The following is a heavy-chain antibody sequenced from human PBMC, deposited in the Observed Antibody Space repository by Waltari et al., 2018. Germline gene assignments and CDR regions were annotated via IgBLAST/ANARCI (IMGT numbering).Heavy chain of an antibody. CDR3: ARGLRAAAGTVVDY. Sequence: EVQLVESGGGLIQPGGSLRLSCAASGFTVRSNDMSWVRQGPGKGLEWVSVIYSGGSTYYADSVKGRFTISRDNSKNTLYLQMNSLRAEDTAVYYCARGLRAAAGTVVDYWGQGTLVTVSS. V-gene: IGHV3-53*01. CDR1: GFTVRSND. D-gene: IGHD6-13*01. CDR2: IYSGGST. J-gene: IGHJ4*02.